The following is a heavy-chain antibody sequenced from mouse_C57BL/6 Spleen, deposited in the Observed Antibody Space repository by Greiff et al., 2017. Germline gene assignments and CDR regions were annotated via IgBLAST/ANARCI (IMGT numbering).Heavy chain of an antibody. J-gene: IGHJ3*01. D-gene: IGHD3-3*01. CDR2: IDPTSGGT. CDR1: GYTFTSYW. CDR3: ARSGDASWGAY. Sequence: QVQLQQPGAELVKPGASVKLSCKASGYTFTSYWMHWVKQRPGRGLEWIGRIDPTSGGTKYNEKFKGKATLTVDKPSSTADMQLSSLTSEDAAVYYCARSGDASWGAYWGQGTLVTVSA. V-gene: IGHV1-72*01.